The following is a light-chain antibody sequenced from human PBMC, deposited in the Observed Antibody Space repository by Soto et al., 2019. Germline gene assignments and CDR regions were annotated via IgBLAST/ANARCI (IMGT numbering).Light chain of an antibody. CDR1: SSDVGGYNY. Sequence: QSALTQPASVSGSPGQSITISCTGTSSDVGGYNYVCWYQQHPGKAPKLMIYDVSNRPSGVSNRFSGSKSGNTASLTISGLQAEDEGDYYCSSYTSSSSTPVFGGGTKLTVL. CDR3: SSYTSSSSTPV. J-gene: IGLJ3*02. V-gene: IGLV2-14*01. CDR2: DVS.